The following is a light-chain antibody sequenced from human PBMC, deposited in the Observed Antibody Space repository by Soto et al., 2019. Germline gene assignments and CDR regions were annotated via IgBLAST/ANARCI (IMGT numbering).Light chain of an antibody. CDR1: RDISTY. J-gene: IGKJ4*01. CDR2: DTF. Sequence: IVLTQSPASLSVSPGERATLSCRASRDISTYLAWYQQRPGQAPSLFIYDTFNRASGAPDRFSGSGSGTVFTLTITDVAPEDSAIYFCQQRSSWPLTFGGGTKVEI. V-gene: IGKV3-11*01. CDR3: QQRSSWPLT.